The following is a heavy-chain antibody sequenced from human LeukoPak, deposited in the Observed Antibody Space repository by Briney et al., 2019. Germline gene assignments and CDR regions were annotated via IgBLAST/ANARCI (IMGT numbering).Heavy chain of an antibody. CDR3: ARDHRAAAGPFYYYYGMDV. D-gene: IGHD6-13*01. CDR1: GGSVNSDNYY. V-gene: IGHV4-61*01. Sequence: TSETLSLTCTVSGGSVNSDNYYWSWIRQPPGRGREWIGYIFYTGSTNYNPSLKSRVTISVDTSKNQFSLKLRSVTAADTAVYYCARDHRAAAGPFYYYYGMDVWGQGTTVTVSS. CDR2: IFYTGST. J-gene: IGHJ6*02.